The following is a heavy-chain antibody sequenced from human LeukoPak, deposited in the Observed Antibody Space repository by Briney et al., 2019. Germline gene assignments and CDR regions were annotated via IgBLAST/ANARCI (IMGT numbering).Heavy chain of an antibody. J-gene: IGHJ1*01. CDR3: TSGTEAVPVRF. D-gene: IGHD3-10*01. CDR2: FDPEDGHR. V-gene: IGHV1-24*01. CDR1: GYTLSDLS. Sequence: ASVKVSCKVSGYTLSDLSMHWVRQAPGQGLEWMGGFDPEDGHRNYAQKFQGRAIMTEDTSTNTAYMDLSSLRSEDTAIYFCTSGTEAVPVRFWGQGTLVTVSS.